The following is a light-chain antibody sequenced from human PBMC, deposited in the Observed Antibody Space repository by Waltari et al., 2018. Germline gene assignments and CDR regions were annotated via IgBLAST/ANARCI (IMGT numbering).Light chain of an antibody. CDR2: KNN. V-gene: IGLV1-47*01. CDR1: SSNIGNNY. Sequence: QSVLTQPPSASGTPGQRVTISCSGSSSNIGNNYVYWYQHLPGAAPKLLIFKNNQRPSGVPDRFSDSKSGTSASLAISGVRSEDEADYYCAAWDDSLSGLVFGGGTKLSVL. J-gene: IGLJ3*02. CDR3: AAWDDSLSGLV.